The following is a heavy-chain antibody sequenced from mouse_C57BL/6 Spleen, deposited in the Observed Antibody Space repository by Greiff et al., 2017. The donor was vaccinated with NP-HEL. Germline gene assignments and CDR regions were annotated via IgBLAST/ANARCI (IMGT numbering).Heavy chain of an antibody. V-gene: IGHV1-55*01. Sequence: VQLQQPGAELVKPGASVKMSCKASGYTFTSYWITWVKQRPGQGLEWIGDIYPGSGSTNYNEKFKSKATLTVDTSSSTAYMQLSSLTSEDSAVYYCASEGGDVDYGGFDYWGQGTLVTVSA. CDR3: ASEGGDVDYGGFDY. CDR1: GYTFTSYW. CDR2: IYPGSGST. D-gene: IGHD1-1*01. J-gene: IGHJ3*01.